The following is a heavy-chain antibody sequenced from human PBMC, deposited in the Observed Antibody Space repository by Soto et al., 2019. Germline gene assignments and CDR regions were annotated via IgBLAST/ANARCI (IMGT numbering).Heavy chain of an antibody. V-gene: IGHV1-46*01. Sequence: ASVKVSCKASGYSFTSYYMHWVRQAPGQGLEWVGMMNPSDGSTGYAQKFQGRVTMTRDTSTSTVYMELSSLRSEDTAVYYCARDSITAAAFFDYWGQGTLVTVSS. CDR2: MNPSDGST. CDR1: GYSFTSYY. J-gene: IGHJ4*02. D-gene: IGHD6-13*01. CDR3: ARDSITAAAFFDY.